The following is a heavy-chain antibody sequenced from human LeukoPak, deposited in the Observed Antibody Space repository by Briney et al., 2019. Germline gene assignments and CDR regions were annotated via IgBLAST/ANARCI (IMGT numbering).Heavy chain of an antibody. CDR2: INHSGST. D-gene: IGHD5-12*01. Sequence: SETLSLTCAVYGGSFSGYYWSWIRQPPGKGLEWIGEINHSGSTNYNPSLKSRVTIPVDTSKNQFSLKLSSVTAADTAVYYCARGLWLSLGAFDIWGQGTMVTVSS. V-gene: IGHV4-34*01. CDR1: GGSFSGYY. CDR3: ARGLWLSLGAFDI. J-gene: IGHJ3*02.